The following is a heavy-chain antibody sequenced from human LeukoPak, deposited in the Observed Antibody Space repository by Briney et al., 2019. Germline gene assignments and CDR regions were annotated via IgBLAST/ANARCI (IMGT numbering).Heavy chain of an antibody. Sequence: GGSLRLSCAASGFTFSSYAMSWVRQAPGKGLEWVSVISGSGGSTYYADSVKGRFTISRDNSKNTLYLQMNSLRAEDTAVYYCAKDPPWYYDSSGSTDYWGQGTLVTVSS. D-gene: IGHD3-22*01. CDR2: ISGSGGST. J-gene: IGHJ4*02. CDR1: GFTFSSYA. V-gene: IGHV3-23*01. CDR3: AKDPPWYYDSSGSTDY.